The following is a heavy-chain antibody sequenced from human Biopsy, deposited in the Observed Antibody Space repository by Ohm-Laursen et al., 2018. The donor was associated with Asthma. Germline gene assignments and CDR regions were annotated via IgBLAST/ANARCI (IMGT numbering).Heavy chain of an antibody. D-gene: IGHD1-26*01. V-gene: IGHV3-30*03. CDR1: GFTFKAYG. J-gene: IGHJ4*02. Sequence: SLRLSCAASGFTFKAYGIHWVRQAPGKGLEWVAVMSCEESVQYFADSVKGRFTFSRDNSKNTLYLQMNSLRAEDSAVYYCARDFGCGSYFVGTTFDYWGQGALVTVPS. CDR3: ARDFGCGSYFVGTTFDY. CDR2: MSCEESVQ.